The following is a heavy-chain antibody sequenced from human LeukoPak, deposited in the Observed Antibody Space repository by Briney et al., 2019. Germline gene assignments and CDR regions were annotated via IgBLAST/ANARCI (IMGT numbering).Heavy chain of an antibody. CDR3: AKDLIRSTSCNTCSVY. CDR1: GFTFSSLG. J-gene: IGHJ4*02. V-gene: IGHV3-30*02. D-gene: IGHD2-2*02. CDR2: FRYDGSNK. Sequence: PGGSLRISCAASGFTFSSLGMQRVRPAPGKGLEGVAFFRYDGSNKYYADYVKGRFTISRDNSKNTLYLQMNSLRAEDTAVYYCAKDLIRSTSCNTCSVYWGQGTLVTVSS.